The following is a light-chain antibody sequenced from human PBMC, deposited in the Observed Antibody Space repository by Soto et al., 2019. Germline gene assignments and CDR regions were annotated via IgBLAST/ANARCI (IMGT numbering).Light chain of an antibody. CDR1: SSDVGAYNH. J-gene: IGLJ2*01. CDR3: SSYTTSWTLV. V-gene: IGLV2-14*01. CDR2: EVT. Sequence: HSALTQPASVSGSPGQSITISCTGTSSDVGAYNHVSWYQQYPGKAPKLMIYEVTNRPSGVSNRFSGSKSGNTASLTISGLQTEDEADYYCSSYTTSWTLVFGGGTKLTVL.